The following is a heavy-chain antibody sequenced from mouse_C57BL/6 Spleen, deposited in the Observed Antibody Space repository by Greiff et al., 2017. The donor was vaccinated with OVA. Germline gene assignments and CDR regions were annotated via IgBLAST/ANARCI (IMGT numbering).Heavy chain of an antibody. CDR3: ASRAPSTYGGFAY. Sequence: VKLQQPGAELVKPGASVKMSCKASGYTFTSYWITWVKQRPGQGLEWIGDIYPGSGSTNYNEKFKSKATLTVDTSSSTAYMQLSSLTSEDSAVYYCASRAPSTYGGFAYWGQGTLVTVSA. D-gene: IGHD5-1*01. J-gene: IGHJ3*01. CDR1: GYTFTSYW. V-gene: IGHV1-55*01. CDR2: IYPGSGST.